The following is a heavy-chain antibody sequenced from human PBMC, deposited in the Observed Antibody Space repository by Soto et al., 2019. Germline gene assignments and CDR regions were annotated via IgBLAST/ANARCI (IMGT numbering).Heavy chain of an antibody. D-gene: IGHD2-15*01. CDR3: ARGGGYCLTSVCYPAGDY. V-gene: IGHV4-4*02. CDR1: GDSISSGHW. CDR2: VYHTGTT. J-gene: IGHJ4*02. Sequence: QVQLQESGPGLVKPSGTLSLTCAVSGDSISSGHWWTWVRQPPGKGLEWIGEVYHTGTTNSNPSLRSRVAILLDKSDNQFSLKLSSVTAADTAVYYCARGGGYCLTSVCYPAGDYWGQGTLVTVSS.